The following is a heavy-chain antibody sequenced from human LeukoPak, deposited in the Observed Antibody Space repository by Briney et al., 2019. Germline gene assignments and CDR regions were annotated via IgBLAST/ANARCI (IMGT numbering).Heavy chain of an antibody. V-gene: IGHV1-2*02. J-gene: IGHJ6*02. CDR3: ARGSSLALLRYFDWLSRYYYYGMDV. CDR1: GYTFTGYY. D-gene: IGHD3-9*01. Sequence: GASVKVSCKASGYTFTGYYMHWVRQAPGQGLEWMGWINPNSGGTNYAQKFQGRVTMTRDTSISTAYMELSRLRSDDTAVYYCARGSSLALLRYFDWLSRYYYYGMDVWGQGTTVTVSS. CDR2: INPNSGGT.